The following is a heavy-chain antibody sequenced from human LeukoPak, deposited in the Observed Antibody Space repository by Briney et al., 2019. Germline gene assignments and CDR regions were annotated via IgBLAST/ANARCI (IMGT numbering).Heavy chain of an antibody. J-gene: IGHJ3*02. D-gene: IGHD3-16*01. CDR1: GFTFSTYR. V-gene: IGHV3-7*05. CDR2: IDQSGGRN. Sequence: GGSLRLSCAASGFTFSTYRMDWVRQAPGRGLEWVANIDQSGGRNNYVDSVKGRFTISRDNAKNSLFLEMSSLRADDTAVYFCARDVEGGTFDIWGQGTTVTVSS. CDR3: ARDVEGGTFDI.